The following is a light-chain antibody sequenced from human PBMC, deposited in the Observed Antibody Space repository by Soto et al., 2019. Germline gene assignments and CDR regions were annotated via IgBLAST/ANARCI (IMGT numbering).Light chain of an antibody. Sequence: EIVLTQSPGTLSLSPGERATLSCRATQSVSSTYLAWYQQKPGQAPRLLMYGASSRATGIPDRFSGSGSGTDFTLTISRLEPEDFAVYYCQHYGDSRTFGQGTKVEIK. V-gene: IGKV3-20*01. CDR1: QSVSSTY. CDR2: GAS. CDR3: QHYGDSRT. J-gene: IGKJ1*01.